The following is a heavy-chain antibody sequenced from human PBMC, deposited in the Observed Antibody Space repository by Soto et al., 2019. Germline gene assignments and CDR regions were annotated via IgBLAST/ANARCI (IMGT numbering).Heavy chain of an antibody. CDR2: ISAYNGNT. J-gene: IGHJ4*02. CDR1: GYTFTSYG. V-gene: IGHV1-18*01. Sequence: QVQLVQSGAEVKKPGASVKVSCKASGYTFTSYGISWVRQAPGQGLEWMGWISAYNGNTNYAQKLQGRVTMTTDTSTSTCNMELRSLGSDDTAVYYCARDAIMITFGGGWGTVDYWGQGTLVTASS. CDR3: ARDAIMITFGGGWGTVDY. D-gene: IGHD3-16*01.